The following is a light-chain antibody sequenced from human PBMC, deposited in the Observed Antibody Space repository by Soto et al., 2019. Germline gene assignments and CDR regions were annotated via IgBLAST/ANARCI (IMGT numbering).Light chain of an antibody. CDR3: QQSYSTLALT. J-gene: IGKJ4*01. Sequence: DIQMTQSPSTLSASIGDRVTITCRASESIRTWLAWYQQKPGKAPKLLIYAASSLQSGVPSRFSGSGSGTDFTLTISSLQPEDFATYYCQQSYSTLALTFGGGTKVDIK. CDR1: ESIRTW. CDR2: AAS. V-gene: IGKV1-39*01.